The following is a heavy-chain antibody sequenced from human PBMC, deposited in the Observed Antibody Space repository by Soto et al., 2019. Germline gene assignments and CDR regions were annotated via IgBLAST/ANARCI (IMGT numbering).Heavy chain of an antibody. D-gene: IGHD3-16*01. CDR1: GGSISSGDYY. CDR2: IYYSGNT. CDR3: ARLLPSGGAFDI. J-gene: IGHJ3*02. Sequence: QVQLQESGPGLVKPSQTLSLTCTVSGGSISSGDYYWSWIRQPPGKGLEWVGYIYYSGNTYYNPSPKSRITISVDTSTNHFFLKVNSVTAADTAVYYCARLLPSGGAFDIWGQGTMVTVSS. V-gene: IGHV4-30-4*01.